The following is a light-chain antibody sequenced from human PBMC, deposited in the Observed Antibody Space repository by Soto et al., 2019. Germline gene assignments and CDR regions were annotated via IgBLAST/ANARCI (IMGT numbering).Light chain of an antibody. CDR2: KAS. Sequence: DIQMTQSPSTLSASVGDRVTITCRASESIDSWLAWHQQKPGRAPKLLISKASSLESGVPSRFGGSGFGTDITRTSSRLQPDYFATYYWQQYNSYRSFGQGTKVDI. CDR1: ESIDSW. CDR3: QQYNSYRS. V-gene: IGKV1-5*03. J-gene: IGKJ1*01.